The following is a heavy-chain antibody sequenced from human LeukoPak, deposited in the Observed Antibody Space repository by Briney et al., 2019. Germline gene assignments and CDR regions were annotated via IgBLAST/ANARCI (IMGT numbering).Heavy chain of an antibody. D-gene: IGHD2-2*02. CDR3: ARRYCSSTSCYTRSEGYYYMDV. Sequence: SETLSLTCTVSGGSISSYYWSWIRQPPGKGLEWIGYIYTSGGTNYNPSLKSRVTISVDTSKNQFSLKLSSVTAADTAVYYCARRYCSSTSCYTRSEGYYYMDVWGKGTTVTVSS. J-gene: IGHJ6*03. CDR1: GGSISSYY. CDR2: IYTSGGT. V-gene: IGHV4-4*09.